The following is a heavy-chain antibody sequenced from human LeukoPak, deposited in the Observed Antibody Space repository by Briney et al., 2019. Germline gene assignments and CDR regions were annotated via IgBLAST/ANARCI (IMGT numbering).Heavy chain of an antibody. J-gene: IGHJ4*02. V-gene: IGHV7-4-1*02. D-gene: IGHD3-22*01. CDR1: GYTFTSYA. CDR3: ARTATDYDSREYYFDY. CDR2: INTNTGNP. Sequence: ASVKVSCKASGYTFTSYAMNWVRQAPGQGLEWMGWINTNTGNPTYAQGFTGRFVFSLDTSVSTAYLQISSLKAEDTAVYYCARTATDYDSREYYFDYWGQGTLVTVSS.